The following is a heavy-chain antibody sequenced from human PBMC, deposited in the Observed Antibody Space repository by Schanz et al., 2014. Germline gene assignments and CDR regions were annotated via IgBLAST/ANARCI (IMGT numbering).Heavy chain of an antibody. CDR3: ARDMTSMGESGFYYYGMDV. CDR1: GFNFRNYW. Sequence: EGQLVESGGGLVQPGGSLRLSCVVSGFNFRNYWMSWVRQAPGKGLEWVGRIKSKVDGGTTDNAAPVQGRFTISRDNPKNTLYLQMNSLRAEDTAVYYCARDMTSMGESGFYYYGMDVWGQGTTATVSS. J-gene: IGHJ6*02. CDR2: IKSKVDGGTT. D-gene: IGHD1-26*01. V-gene: IGHV3-15*01.